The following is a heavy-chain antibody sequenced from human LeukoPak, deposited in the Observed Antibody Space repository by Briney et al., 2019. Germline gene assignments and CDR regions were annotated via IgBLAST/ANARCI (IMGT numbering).Heavy chain of an antibody. J-gene: IGHJ4*02. CDR3: ARVVVRTPPFDY. CDR1: GFTFSSFW. Sequence: QTGGSLRLSCAASGFTFSSFWMSWVRHAPGKGREWVANIKQDGSEKYYVDSVKGRFTISRDNAKNSLYMQKSSLRAEDTAVYYCARVVVRTPPFDYGGQGTLVTVSS. V-gene: IGHV3-7*01. CDR2: IKQDGSEK. D-gene: IGHD2-15*01.